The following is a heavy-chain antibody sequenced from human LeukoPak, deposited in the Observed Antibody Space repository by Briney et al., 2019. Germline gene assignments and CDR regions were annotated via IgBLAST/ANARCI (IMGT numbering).Heavy chain of an antibody. V-gene: IGHV4-39*01. CDR3: ARRYCSGSSCYFFDY. D-gene: IGHD2-15*01. Sequence: SETLSLTFTVSGGSISSSSYNWVWIRPPPGKGLEWIGSIHYLGSTYYNPSLKTRVTISVDTSKNQFSLRLSSVTAADTAVYYCARRYCSGSSCYFFDYWGQGTLVTVSS. CDR1: GGSISSSSYN. CDR2: IHYLGST. J-gene: IGHJ4*02.